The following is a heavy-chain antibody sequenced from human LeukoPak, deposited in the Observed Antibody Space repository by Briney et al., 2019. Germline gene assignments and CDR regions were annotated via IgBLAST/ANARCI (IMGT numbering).Heavy chain of an antibody. D-gene: IGHD3-10*01. CDR1: GYTFTTYG. J-gene: IGHJ4*02. CDR2: ISAYNSNT. V-gene: IGHV1-18*01. CDR3: ARSELGGEWPKYDY. Sequence: ASVKLSSTAPGYTFTTYGISCGRQAPGQRREWRGWISAYNSNTNYAQNFQGRVTMTTHTSTSTAYIEVRSLRCDETAVYYCARSELGGEWPKYDYWGQGTLVTVSS.